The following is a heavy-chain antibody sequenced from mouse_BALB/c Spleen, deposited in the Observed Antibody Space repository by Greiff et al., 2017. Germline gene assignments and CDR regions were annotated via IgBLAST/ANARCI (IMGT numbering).Heavy chain of an antibody. CDR2: ISYSGST. J-gene: IGHJ3*01. Sequence: VQLKESGPSLVKPSQTLSLTCSVTGDSITSGYWNWIRKFPGNKLEYMGYISYSGSTYYNPSLKSRISITRDTSKNQYYLQLNSVTTEDTATYYCARPYGNYFAWFGYWGQGTLVTVSA. CDR1: GDSITSGY. D-gene: IGHD2-1*01. V-gene: IGHV3-8*02. CDR3: ARPYGNYFAWFGY.